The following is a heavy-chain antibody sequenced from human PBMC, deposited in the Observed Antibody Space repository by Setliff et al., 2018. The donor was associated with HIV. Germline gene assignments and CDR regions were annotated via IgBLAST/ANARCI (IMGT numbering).Heavy chain of an antibody. CDR3: VREGKYCSGDNCYSFGAFDL. V-gene: IGHV3-7*03. CDR1: GFRFQDYA. CDR2: IKQDGSEE. D-gene: IGHD2-15*01. Sequence: PGGSLRLSCAASGFRFQDYAMHWVRQAPGKGLEWVANIKQDGSEENYLSSVKGRFTISRDNAKNSLYLQMNTLRAEDTAVYYCVREGKYCSGDNCYSFGAFDLWGQGTVVTVS. J-gene: IGHJ3*01.